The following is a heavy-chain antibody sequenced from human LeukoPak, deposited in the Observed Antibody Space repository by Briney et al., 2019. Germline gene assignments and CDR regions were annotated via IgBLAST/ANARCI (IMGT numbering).Heavy chain of an antibody. J-gene: IGHJ6*03. Sequence: AGGSLRLSCAASGFTFSSYGMNWVRQAPGKGLEWVSSISSSSSYIYYADSVKGRFTISRDNAKNSLYLQMNSLRAEDTTVYYCARSRLKYGDVDSRYGYMDVWGKGTTVTVSS. V-gene: IGHV3-21*01. CDR1: GFTFSSYG. D-gene: IGHD2-21*02. CDR3: ARSRLKYGDVDSRYGYMDV. CDR2: ISSSSSYI.